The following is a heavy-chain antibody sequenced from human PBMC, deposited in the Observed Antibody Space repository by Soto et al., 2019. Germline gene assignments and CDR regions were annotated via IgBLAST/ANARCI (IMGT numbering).Heavy chain of an antibody. V-gene: IGHV1-2*04. J-gene: IGHJ6*03. CDR3: ARGYSSSAGANFYYSYYMDV. CDR2: INPNSGGT. CDR1: GYTFTGYY. D-gene: IGHD6-6*01. Sequence: ASVKVSFKASGYTFTGYYMHWVRQAPGQGLEWMGWINPNSGGTNYAQKFQGWVTMTRDTSISTAYMELSRLRSDDTAVYYCARGYSSSAGANFYYSYYMDVWGKGTTVTVSS.